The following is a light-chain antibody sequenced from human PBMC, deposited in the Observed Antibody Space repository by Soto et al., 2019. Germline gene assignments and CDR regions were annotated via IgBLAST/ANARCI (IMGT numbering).Light chain of an antibody. CDR1: QGIRNA. CDR2: AAS. J-gene: IGKJ3*01. V-gene: IGKV1-17*01. Sequence: DIQMTQSPSSLSASVGDRVTITCRASQGIRNALGWYQQKPGKAPKRLIYAASSLQSGVPSRFSGSGSGTEFTLTISSLQPEDFATYFCLQHYNDPYTFGPGTKVDVK. CDR3: LQHYNDPYT.